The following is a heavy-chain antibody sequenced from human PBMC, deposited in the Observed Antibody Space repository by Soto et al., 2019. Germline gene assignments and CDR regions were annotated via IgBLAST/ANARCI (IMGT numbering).Heavy chain of an antibody. J-gene: IGHJ5*02. CDR1: GGSISSYY. CDR2: IYYSGST. Sequence: SETLSLTCTVSGGSISSYYWSWIRQPPGKGLEWIGYIYYSGSTNYNPSLKSRVTISVDTSKNQFSLKLSSVTAADTAVYYCARATIFGLDNWFDPWGQGTLVTVSS. CDR3: ARATIFGLDNWFDP. V-gene: IGHV4-59*01. D-gene: IGHD3-3*01.